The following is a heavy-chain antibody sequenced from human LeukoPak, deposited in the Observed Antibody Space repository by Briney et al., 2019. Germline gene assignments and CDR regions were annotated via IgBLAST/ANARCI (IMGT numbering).Heavy chain of an antibody. V-gene: IGHV5-51*01. CDR1: GYSFTSYW. D-gene: IGHD3-10*01. J-gene: IGHJ4*02. Sequence: SGESLKISCKGSGYSFTSYWIGWVRQMPRKGLEWMGIIYPGDSDTRYSPSFQGQVTISADKSISTAYLQWSSLKASDTAMYYCACQYYYGSGSYYYFDYWGQGTLVTVSS. CDR3: ACQYYYGSGSYYYFDY. CDR2: IYPGDSDT.